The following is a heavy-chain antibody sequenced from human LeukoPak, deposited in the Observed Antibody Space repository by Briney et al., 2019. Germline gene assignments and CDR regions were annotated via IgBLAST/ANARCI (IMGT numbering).Heavy chain of an antibody. Sequence: GRSLRLSCAASGFTFDGYAMHWVRQAPGKGLEWVSGISWNSGSIGYADSVRGRFTISRDNAKNSLYLQINSLRAEDTALYYCAKGANYGSPNRYYFDYWGQGTLVTVSS. CDR2: ISWNSGSI. CDR3: AKGANYGSPNRYYFDY. D-gene: IGHD3-10*01. CDR1: GFTFDGYA. V-gene: IGHV3-9*01. J-gene: IGHJ4*02.